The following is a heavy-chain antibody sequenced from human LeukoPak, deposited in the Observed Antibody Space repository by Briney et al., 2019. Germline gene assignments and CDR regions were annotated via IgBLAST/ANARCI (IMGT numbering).Heavy chain of an antibody. D-gene: IGHD2-2*01. CDR2: ISYDGSNK. J-gene: IGHJ4*02. Sequence: PGRSLRLSCAASGFTFISYDIHWVRQAPGKGLEWVAVISYDGSNKYYADSVKGRFTISRDNSKNTLYLQVNSLRTEDTAVYYCAKNIPNCSSTSCPLDYWGQGTVVTVSS. V-gene: IGHV3-30*18. CDR3: AKNIPNCSSTSCPLDY. CDR1: GFTFISYD.